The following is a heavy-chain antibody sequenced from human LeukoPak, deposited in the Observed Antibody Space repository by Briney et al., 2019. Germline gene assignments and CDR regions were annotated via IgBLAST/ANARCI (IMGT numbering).Heavy chain of an antibody. J-gene: IGHJ4*02. Sequence: RTSETLSLTCTVSGGSISSYYWSWIRQPPGKGLEWIGYIYYSGSTNYNPSLKSRVTISVDTSKNQFSLKLSSVTAADTAVYYCARRSDSSSGNERTAGFDYWGQGTLVTVSS. CDR2: IYYSGST. CDR3: ARRSDSSSGNERTAGFDY. CDR1: GGSISSYY. V-gene: IGHV4-59*12. D-gene: IGHD6-6*01.